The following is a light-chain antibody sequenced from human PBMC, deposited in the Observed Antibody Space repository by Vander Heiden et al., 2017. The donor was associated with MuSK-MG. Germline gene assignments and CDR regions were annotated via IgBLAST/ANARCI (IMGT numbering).Light chain of an antibody. CDR1: QSVGRN. CDR2: GAS. CDR3: QQFTDRPPMYT. Sequence: IALTQSPATLSLSPGDRATLSCRASQSVGRNLAWYQHQPGQPPRLLVYGASTRAYGAPDRFSGSGSGTEFTLTIRSLQPEDFAVYYCQQFTDRPPMYTFGQGTTLEIK. V-gene: IGKV3-15*01. J-gene: IGKJ2*01.